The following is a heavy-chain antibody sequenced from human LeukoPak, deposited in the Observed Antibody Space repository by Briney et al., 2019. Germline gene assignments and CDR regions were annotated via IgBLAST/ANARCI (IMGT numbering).Heavy chain of an antibody. V-gene: IGHV1-8*01. CDR1: GYTFTSYD. J-gene: IGHJ6*03. CDR3: ARGQGSSSWSYYYYYYMDV. D-gene: IGHD6-13*01. CDR2: MNPNSGNT. Sequence: ASVKVSCKASGYTFTSYDINWVRQATGQGLEWMGWMNPNSGNTGYAQKFQGRVTMTRNTSRSTAYMELSSLRSEDTDVYYCARGQGSSSWSYYYYYYMDVWGKGTTVTISS.